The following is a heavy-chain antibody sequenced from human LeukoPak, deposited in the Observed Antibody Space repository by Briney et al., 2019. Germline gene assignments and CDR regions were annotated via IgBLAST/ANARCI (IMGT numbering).Heavy chain of an antibody. V-gene: IGHV1-2*02. CDR2: NNPNSGTT. CDR3: ARLYCSGGSCYSGGWFDP. Sequence: GASMTVSCTASGYTFTVYYIHWVRQAPGQGLEWMGWNNPNSGTTNYAQKFRGRVTMTRDTSISTAYMELSSLRSDDTAVYYCARLYCSGGSCYSGGWFDPWGQGTLVTVSS. J-gene: IGHJ5*02. D-gene: IGHD2-15*01. CDR1: GYTFTVYY.